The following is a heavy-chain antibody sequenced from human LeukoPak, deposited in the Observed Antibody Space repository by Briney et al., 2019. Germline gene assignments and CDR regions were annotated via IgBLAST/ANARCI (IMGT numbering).Heavy chain of an antibody. CDR3: AREVSMVRGDSNAFDI. CDR1: GGSISSYY. V-gene: IGHV4-59*01. Sequence: SETLSLTCTVSGGSISSYYWSWIRQPPGKGLEWIGYIYYSGSTNYNPSLKSRVTISVDTSKNQSSLKLSSVTAADTAVYYCAREVSMVRGDSNAFDIWGQGTMVTVSS. D-gene: IGHD3-10*01. J-gene: IGHJ3*02. CDR2: IYYSGST.